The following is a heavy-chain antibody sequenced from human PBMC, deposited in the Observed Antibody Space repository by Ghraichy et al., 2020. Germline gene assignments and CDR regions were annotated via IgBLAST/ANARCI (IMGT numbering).Heavy chain of an antibody. V-gene: IGHV4-39*01. CDR1: GGSMSSSSYY. D-gene: IGHD3-10*01. J-gene: IGHJ4*02. CDR3: ARPYYYGSD. Sequence: SETLSLTCTVSGGSMSSSSYYWGWIRQPPGKGLEWIGVIYNSGTTYYNTSLKSRVTISVDTSKNQFSLRLSSVTAADTAVYYCARPYYYGSDWGQGTLVTGSP. CDR2: IYNSGTT.